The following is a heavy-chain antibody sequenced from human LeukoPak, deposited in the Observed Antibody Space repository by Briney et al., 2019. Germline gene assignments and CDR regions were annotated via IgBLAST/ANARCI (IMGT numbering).Heavy chain of an antibody. D-gene: IGHD3-10*01. CDR3: ARPVGSYLYFFDY. CDR1: RYTFTGDY. J-gene: IGHJ4*02. CDR2: INPDSGGT. Sequence: ASVKVSCKASRYTFTGDYMHWVRQAPGQGLEWMGWINPDSGGTNYAQKFQGRVTMTRDTSISTVYMELSRLLSDDTAVYYCARPVGSYLYFFDYWGQGTLVTVSS. V-gene: IGHV1-2*02.